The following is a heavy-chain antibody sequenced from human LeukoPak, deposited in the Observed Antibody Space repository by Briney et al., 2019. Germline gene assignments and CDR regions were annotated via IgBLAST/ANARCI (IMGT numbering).Heavy chain of an antibody. CDR2: ISDSGGST. J-gene: IGHJ5*02. V-gene: IGHV3-23*01. D-gene: IGHD2-2*02. CDR3: AKDRGTSCYSWFDP. Sequence: PGGSLRLSCAASGFTFSSYAMSWVRQAPGKGLEWVSAISDSGGSTYYADSVKGRFTISRDNSKNALYLQMNSLRAEDTAVYYCAKDRGTSCYSWFDPWGQGTLVTVSS. CDR1: GFTFSSYA.